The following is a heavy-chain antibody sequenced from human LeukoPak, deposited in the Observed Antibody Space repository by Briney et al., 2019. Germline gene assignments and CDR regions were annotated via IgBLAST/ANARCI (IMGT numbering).Heavy chain of an antibody. Sequence: SETPSLTCAVYGGSFSGYYWSWIRQPPGKGLEWIGEINHSGSTNYNPSLKSRVTISVDTSKNQFSLKLSSVTAADTAVYYCAGFSIVVAAAAIDYWGQGTLVTVSS. CDR3: AGFSIVVAAAAIDY. V-gene: IGHV4-34*01. D-gene: IGHD2-15*01. J-gene: IGHJ4*02. CDR1: GGSFSGYY. CDR2: INHSGST.